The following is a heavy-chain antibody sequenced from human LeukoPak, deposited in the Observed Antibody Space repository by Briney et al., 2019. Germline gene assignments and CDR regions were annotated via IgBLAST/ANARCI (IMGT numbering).Heavy chain of an antibody. Sequence: QPGGSLRLSCAASGFTFSSYEMNWVRQAPGKGLEWVSYISASGRTTYYADSVKGRFTISRDNAKNSLYLQMNSLRAEDTAIYYCAELGITMIGGVWGKGTTVTISS. CDR3: AELGITMIGGV. CDR1: GFTFSSYE. D-gene: IGHD3-10*02. V-gene: IGHV3-48*03. CDR2: ISASGRTT. J-gene: IGHJ6*04.